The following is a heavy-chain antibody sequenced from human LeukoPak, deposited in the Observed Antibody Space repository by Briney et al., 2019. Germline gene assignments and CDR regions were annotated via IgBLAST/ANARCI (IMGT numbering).Heavy chain of an antibody. D-gene: IGHD1-1*01. CDR2: IRSSSTYI. Sequence: GGSLRLSCAASGFTFSGYTMNWVRQAPGKGLEWVSSIRSSSTYIYYADSVKGRFTISRDDAKNSLYLQMNSLRAEDTAVYYCASGTTIFNYFDYWGQGTLVTVSS. CDR1: GFTFSGYT. J-gene: IGHJ4*02. CDR3: ASGTTIFNYFDY. V-gene: IGHV3-21*01.